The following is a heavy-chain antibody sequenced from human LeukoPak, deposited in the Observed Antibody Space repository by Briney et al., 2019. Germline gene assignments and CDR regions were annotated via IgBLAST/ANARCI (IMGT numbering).Heavy chain of an antibody. CDR3: AKWAVAGRDRGEFDY. V-gene: IGHV3-74*01. D-gene: IGHD6-19*01. CDR1: GFTFSSYW. CDR2: INFDGSTT. Sequence: GGSLRLSCAASGFTFSSYWMHWVRQAPGKGLVWVSRINFDGSTTNYADSVKGRFTISRDNSKNTLYLQMNSLRAEDTAVYYCAKWAVAGRDRGEFDYWGQGTLVTVSS. J-gene: IGHJ4*02.